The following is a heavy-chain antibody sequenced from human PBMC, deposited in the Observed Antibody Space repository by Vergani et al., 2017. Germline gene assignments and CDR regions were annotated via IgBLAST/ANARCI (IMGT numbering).Heavy chain of an antibody. CDR1: GGSINSYY. J-gene: IGHJ4*02. Sequence: QVQLQQWGAGLLKPSETLSLTCTVSGGSINSYYWSWIRQPAGKGLEWFGRIYSSGSTYYNPSLKSRVTISVDTSKNQFSLKLSSVTAADTAVYYCARHDYGDRNFDYWGQGTLVTVSS. CDR2: IYSSGST. V-gene: IGHV4-59*10. D-gene: IGHD4-17*01. CDR3: ARHDYGDRNFDY.